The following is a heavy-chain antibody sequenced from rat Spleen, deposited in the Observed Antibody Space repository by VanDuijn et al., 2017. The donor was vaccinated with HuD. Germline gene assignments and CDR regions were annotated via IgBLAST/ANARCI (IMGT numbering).Heavy chain of an antibody. CDR3: ARLRRVFDY. Sequence: EVQLVESGGGLVQPGRSLKLSCAASGFTFSDYNMAWVRQAPKKGLEWVATISYDGSSTYYRDSVKGRFTISRDNAKSTLYLQMDSLRSEDTATYYCARLRRVFDYWGQGVMVTVSS. D-gene: IGHD1-11*01. V-gene: IGHV5-7*01. J-gene: IGHJ2*01. CDR2: ISYDGSST. CDR1: GFTFSDYN.